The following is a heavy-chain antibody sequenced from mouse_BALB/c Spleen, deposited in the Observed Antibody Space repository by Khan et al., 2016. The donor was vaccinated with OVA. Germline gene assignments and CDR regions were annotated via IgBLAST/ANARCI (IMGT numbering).Heavy chain of an antibody. CDR2: IFPGNNDT. CDR1: GYTFTSYW. CDR3: TRAGYGAFAY. J-gene: IGHJ3*01. Sequence: VQLQQPGTVLARPGASVKMSCKASGYTFTSYWMHWVKQRPGQGLEWIGGIFPGNNDTNYNQKIKGRAKLTAVTSASTANMELSSLTNEDSAVYYCTRAGYGAFAYWGQGTLVTVSA. D-gene: IGHD1-1*01. V-gene: IGHV1-5*01.